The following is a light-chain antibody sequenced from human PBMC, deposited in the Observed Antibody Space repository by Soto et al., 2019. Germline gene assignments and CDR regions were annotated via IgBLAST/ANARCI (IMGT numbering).Light chain of an antibody. CDR2: ATS. V-gene: IGKV1-39*01. Sequence: DIQMTQSPSSLSASVGDRVTITCRASQSINTFLNWYQHEPGKAPKLLIFATSSLQSAVPSRFSGSGSATDFTLTISSLQPEDCATYYCQQTYSTPYTFGQGTKLEIK. J-gene: IGKJ2*01. CDR3: QQTYSTPYT. CDR1: QSINTF.